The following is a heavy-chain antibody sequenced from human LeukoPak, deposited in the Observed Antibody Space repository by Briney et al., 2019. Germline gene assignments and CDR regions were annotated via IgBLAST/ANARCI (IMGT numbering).Heavy chain of an antibody. V-gene: IGHV3-23*01. CDR3: AKAEGYDILTGFDY. CDR1: GFTFSSYA. J-gene: IGHJ4*02. D-gene: IGHD3-9*01. Sequence: GGSLRLSCATSGFTFSSYAMLWVRRAPGKGLEYVSGIGASGGSTYYADSVKGRFTISRDNSKNTLYLQMNSLRTEDTDVYYCAKAEGYDILTGFDYWGQGTLVTVSS. CDR2: IGASGGST.